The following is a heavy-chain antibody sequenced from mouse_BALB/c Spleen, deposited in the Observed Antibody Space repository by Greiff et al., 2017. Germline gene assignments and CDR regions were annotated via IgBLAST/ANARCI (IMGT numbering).Heavy chain of an antibody. V-gene: IGHV3-6*02. J-gene: IGHJ3*01. Sequence: ESGPGLVKPSQSLSLTCSVTGYSITSGYYWNWIRQFPGNKLEWMGYISYDGSNNYNPSLKNRISITRDTSKNQFFLKLNSVTTEDTATYYCARRGDYYGTWFAYWGQGTLVTVSA. CDR3: ARRGDYYGTWFAY. CDR1: GYSITSGYY. CDR2: ISYDGSN. D-gene: IGHD1-1*01.